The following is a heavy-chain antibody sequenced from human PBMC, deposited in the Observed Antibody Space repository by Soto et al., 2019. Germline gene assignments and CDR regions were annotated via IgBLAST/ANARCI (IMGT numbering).Heavy chain of an antibody. CDR2: INGYNGNT. CDR3: ARMGDVPYYYYGMYV. CDR1: GYTFTSCG. V-gene: IGHV1-18*01. J-gene: IGHJ6*02. D-gene: IGHD3-16*01. Sequence: QVQLVQSGAEVKKPGASVKVSCKASGYTFTSCGISWVRQAPGQGLEWMGWINGYNGNTNHAQKLQGRVTMSTDTATSTAYMELRSLRSDDSAVYYCARMGDVPYYYYGMYVWGQGTTVTVSS.